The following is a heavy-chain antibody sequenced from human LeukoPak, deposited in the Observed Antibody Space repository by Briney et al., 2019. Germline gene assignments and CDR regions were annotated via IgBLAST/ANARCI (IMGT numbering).Heavy chain of an antibody. Sequence: ASVKVSCKASGYTFTTYGISWVRQAPGQGLKWMGWITAYNGNTNYAQKLKGRVTMTTDTSTSTAYLELGSLSSDATAVYYCARDRSDLWRGYPDMAPPSDYWGQGTLVTVSS. V-gene: IGHV1-18*01. CDR3: ARDRSDLWRGYPDMAPPSDY. D-gene: IGHD3-3*01. CDR2: ITAYNGNT. J-gene: IGHJ4*02. CDR1: GYTFTTYG.